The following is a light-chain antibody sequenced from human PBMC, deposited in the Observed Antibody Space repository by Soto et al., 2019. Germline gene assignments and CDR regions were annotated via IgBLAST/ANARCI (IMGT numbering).Light chain of an antibody. CDR3: SSYTSSSTPHVV. J-gene: IGLJ2*01. V-gene: IGLV2-14*01. Sequence: SVLTQPASVSGSPGQSITISCTGTSSDVGGYNYVSWYQQHPGKAPKLMIYDVSNRPSGVSNRFSGSKSGNTASLTISGLQAEDEADYYCSSYTSSSTPHVVVGGGTKLTVL. CDR2: DVS. CDR1: SSDVGGYNY.